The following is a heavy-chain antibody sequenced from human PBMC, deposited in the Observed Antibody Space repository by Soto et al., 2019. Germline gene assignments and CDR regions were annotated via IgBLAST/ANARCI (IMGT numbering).Heavy chain of an antibody. CDR3: VGSLMSRAMESFDY. CDR2: ISYTVDA. CDR1: AGSISRYY. J-gene: IGHJ4*02. Sequence: HVQLQESGPGLVKPSEPLSLTCSVSAGSISRYYWGWVRHSPGEGLEWIAHISYTVDASYNPSLKSRVHISLDTSKNHIALILMSVTAADTAVYYCVGSLMSRAMESFDYWGQVTLVT. D-gene: IGHD5-18*01. V-gene: IGHV4-59*01.